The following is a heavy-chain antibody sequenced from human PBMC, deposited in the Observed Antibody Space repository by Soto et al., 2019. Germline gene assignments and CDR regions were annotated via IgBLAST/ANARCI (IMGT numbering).Heavy chain of an antibody. CDR2: ISGSGGST. J-gene: IGHJ5*02. CDR3: AKTYHSGRSPISGDP. CDR1: RFTFSSYA. D-gene: IGHD1-26*01. Sequence: PGGSLRLSCAASRFTFSSYAMSWVRQAPGKGLEWVSAISGSGGSTYYADSVKGRFTISRDNSKNTLYLQMNSLRPEDTAVYYSAKTYHSGRSPISGDPWGEEPLAT. V-gene: IGHV3-23*01.